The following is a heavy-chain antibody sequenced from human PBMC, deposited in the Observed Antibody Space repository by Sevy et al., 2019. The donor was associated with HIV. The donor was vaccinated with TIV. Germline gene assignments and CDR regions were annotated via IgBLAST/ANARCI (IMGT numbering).Heavy chain of an antibody. CDR3: TRQVLPSGYDFTSYYYYYYGMDV. CDR1: GFTFSGSA. Sequence: GGSLRLSCAASGFTFSGSAMHWVRQASGKGLEWVGRIRSKANSYATAYAASVKGRFTISRDDSKNTAYLQMNSLKTEDTAVYYCTRQVLPSGYDFTSYYYYYYGMDVWGQGTTVTVSS. CDR2: IRSKANSYAT. J-gene: IGHJ6*02. V-gene: IGHV3-73*01. D-gene: IGHD5-12*01.